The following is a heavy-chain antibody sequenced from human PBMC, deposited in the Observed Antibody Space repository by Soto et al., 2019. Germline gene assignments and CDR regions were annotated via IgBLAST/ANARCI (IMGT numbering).Heavy chain of an antibody. V-gene: IGHV4-31*03. Sequence: QVRLQESGPGLVKPSQTLSLTCFVSGASISSGQYYWSWIRQQPGKGLEWIGYVSHTGKIYYSASFARRVTISADTSVNHFSLRLPSVAAADTDLYYCAGVQGGVFLAQWYFDLWGRGTLVNVSS. J-gene: IGHJ2*01. CDR2: VSHTGKI. CDR1: GASISSGQYY. CDR3: AGVQGGVFLAQWYFDL. D-gene: IGHD3-3*01.